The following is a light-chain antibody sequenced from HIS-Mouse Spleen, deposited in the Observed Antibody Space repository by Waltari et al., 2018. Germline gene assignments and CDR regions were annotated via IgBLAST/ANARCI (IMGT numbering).Light chain of an antibody. J-gene: IGKJ2*01. CDR2: KAS. Sequence: DIQMTQSPSTLSASVGDRVTITCRASQSISSCVAWYQQKPGKAPKLLIYKASSLESGVPARFSGSGSGTEFTLTISSLQPDDFATYYCQQYNSYSPKYTFGQGTKLEIK. V-gene: IGKV1-5*03. CDR1: QSISSC. CDR3: QQYNSYSPKYT.